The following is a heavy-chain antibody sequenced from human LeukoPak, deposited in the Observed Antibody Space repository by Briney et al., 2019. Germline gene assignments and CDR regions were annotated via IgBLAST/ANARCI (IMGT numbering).Heavy chain of an antibody. CDR1: GFTFGSYA. D-gene: IGHD2-8*02. V-gene: IGHV3-23*01. Sequence: PGGSLRLSCAASGFTFGSYAMNWVRQAPGKGLEWVSGISGSGGTTYYTDSVKGRFTVSRDNSKNTLYLQMNSLRAEDTAVYYCVKDPDNYWYYFDYWGQGTLVTVSS. J-gene: IGHJ4*02. CDR2: ISGSGGTT. CDR3: VKDPDNYWYYFDY.